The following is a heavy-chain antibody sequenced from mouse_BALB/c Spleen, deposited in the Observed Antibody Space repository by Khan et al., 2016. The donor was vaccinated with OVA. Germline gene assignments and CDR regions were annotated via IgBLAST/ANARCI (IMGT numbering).Heavy chain of an antibody. Sequence: QVQLKESRPGLVAPSQSLSITCTVSGFSLTGYGVNWVRQPPGKGLEWLGMIWGDGSTDYNSALKSRLSISKDNSTSQVFLKMNSLQTDDTAGSYGARAYYGNYREAMDYWGQGTSVTVSS. V-gene: IGHV2-6-7*01. CDR2: IWGDGST. D-gene: IGHD2-10*01. CDR1: GFSLTGYG. CDR3: ARAYYGNYREAMDY. J-gene: IGHJ4*01.